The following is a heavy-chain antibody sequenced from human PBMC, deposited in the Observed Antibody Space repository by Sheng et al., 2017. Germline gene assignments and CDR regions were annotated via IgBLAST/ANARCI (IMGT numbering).Heavy chain of an antibody. V-gene: IGHV1-69*08. CDR1: GGTFSSYT. CDR3: ARDRGLRGAFDI. D-gene: IGHD2-21*01. Sequence: QVQLVQSGAEVKKPGSSVKVSCKASGGTFSSYTISWVRQAPGQGLEWMGRIIPILGIANYAQKFQGRVTITADKSTSTAYMELSSLRSEDTAVYYCARDRGLRGAFDIWGQGTMVTVSS. J-gene: IGHJ3*02. CDR2: IIPILGIA.